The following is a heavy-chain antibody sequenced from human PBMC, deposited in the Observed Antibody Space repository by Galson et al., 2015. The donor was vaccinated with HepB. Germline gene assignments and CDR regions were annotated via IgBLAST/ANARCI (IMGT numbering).Heavy chain of an antibody. Sequence: ETLSLTCTVSGGSISSSNYYWGWIRQAPGKGLEWIGCIYYSGGTYYNPSLESRVTISVDTSKNQFSLKLTSVTAADTAVYYCATRSFYGSGSWHWFDPWGQGTLVTVSS. D-gene: IGHD3-10*01. V-gene: IGHV4-39*01. CDR1: GGSISSSNYY. CDR2: IYYSGGT. J-gene: IGHJ5*02. CDR3: ATRSFYGSGSWHWFDP.